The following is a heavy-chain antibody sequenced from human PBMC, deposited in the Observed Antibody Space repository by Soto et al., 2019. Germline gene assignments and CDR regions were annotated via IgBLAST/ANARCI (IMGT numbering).Heavy chain of an antibody. CDR2: IYYSGST. CDR1: GGSITNDGYY. J-gene: IGHJ4*02. Sequence: QVQLQESGPGLVKPSQTLSLTCTVSGGSITNDGYYWSWIRQPPGNGLEWNGYIYYSGSTYYHLSLKSRVTISVDTSENPFSLMLTSVTAADTAVYYCARYSGYDYLDYWCQGTLVTVSS. D-gene: IGHD5-12*01. CDR3: ARYSGYDYLDY. V-gene: IGHV4-31*03.